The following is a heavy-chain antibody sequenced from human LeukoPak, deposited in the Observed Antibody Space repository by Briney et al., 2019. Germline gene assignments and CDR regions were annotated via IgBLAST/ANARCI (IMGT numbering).Heavy chain of an antibody. D-gene: IGHD3-22*01. Sequence: SETLSLTCAVYGGSFSDYYWSWIRQPPGKGLEWIGEINHSGSTNYNPSLKSRVTISVDTSKNQFSLKLSSVTAADAAVYYCARGLQQYYYDSSGYFRFDPWGQGTLVTVPS. J-gene: IGHJ5*02. CDR1: GGSFSDYY. CDR3: ARGLQQYYYDSSGYFRFDP. CDR2: INHSGST. V-gene: IGHV4-34*01.